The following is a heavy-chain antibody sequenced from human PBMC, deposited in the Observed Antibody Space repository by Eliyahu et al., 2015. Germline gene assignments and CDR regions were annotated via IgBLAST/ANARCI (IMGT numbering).Heavy chain of an antibody. Sequence: QVQLQQWGAGLLKPSETLSLTCAVYGGSFSGYYXXWIRQPPGKGLEWIGEINHSGSTNYNPSLKSRVTISVDTSKNQFSLKLSSVTAADTAVYYCARGRPFYDYVWGSYRPRAGYFDYWGQGTLVTVSS. J-gene: IGHJ4*02. D-gene: IGHD3-16*02. CDR1: GGSFSGYY. V-gene: IGHV4-34*01. CDR2: INHSGST. CDR3: ARGRPFYDYVWGSYRPRAGYFDY.